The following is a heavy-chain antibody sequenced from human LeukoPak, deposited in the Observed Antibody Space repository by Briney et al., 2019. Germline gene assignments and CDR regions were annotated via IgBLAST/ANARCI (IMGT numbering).Heavy chain of an antibody. CDR3: ARASGDIVETATMGSY. J-gene: IGHJ4*02. D-gene: IGHD5-18*01. CDR1: GFTFNSYS. Sequence: GGSLRLSCAASGFTFNSYSMNWVRQAPGKGLEWVSSISSSSSSIYYADSVKGRFTISRDNAKNSLHLQMNSLRAEDTAVYYCARASGDIVETATMGSYWGQGTLVTVSS. V-gene: IGHV3-21*01. CDR2: ISSSSSSI.